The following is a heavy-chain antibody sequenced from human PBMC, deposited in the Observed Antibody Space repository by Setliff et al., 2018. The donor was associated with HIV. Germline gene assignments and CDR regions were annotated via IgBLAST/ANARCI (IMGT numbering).Heavy chain of an antibody. V-gene: IGHV4-34*01. CDR3: ATCRHRPSNWFDP. CDR2: INHSGST. CDR1: GGSFSGYY. Sequence: PSETLSLTCAVYGGSFSGYYWSWIRQPPGKGLEWIGEINHSGSTNYNPSLKSRVTISVDTSMDQFSLKLNSVTAADTAVYYCATCRHRPSNWFDPWGQGTVVTVSS. J-gene: IGHJ5*02.